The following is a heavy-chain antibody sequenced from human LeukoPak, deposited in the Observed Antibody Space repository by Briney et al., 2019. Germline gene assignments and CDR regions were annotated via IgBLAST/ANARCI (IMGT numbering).Heavy chain of an antibody. V-gene: IGHV4-4*07. CDR3: TRGGVPGAGNWFDP. Sequence: SETLSLTCRVSGGSISNYYWNWIRQPAGKGLEWIGRVHARVTTKYNPSLNSRVTMSLDTSRNQFSLKLYSMTAADTAVYYCTRGGVPGAGNWFDPWSQGTLVTISS. D-gene: IGHD1-26*01. J-gene: IGHJ5*02. CDR2: VHARVTT. CDR1: GGSISNYY.